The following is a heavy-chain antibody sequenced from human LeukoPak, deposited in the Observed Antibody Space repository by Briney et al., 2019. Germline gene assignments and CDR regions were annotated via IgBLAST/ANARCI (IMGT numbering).Heavy chain of an antibody. V-gene: IGHV1-18*01. CDR2: MSPYDGNI. Sequence: ASVKVSCKTSGYTFTSYGISWVRQAPGQGLEWMGWMSPYDGNIKYAQKFQGRVTVTTDTSTSTAYMEQRSLRSDDTAVYYCARDPYLIVLVPPAIGWFDPWGQGTLVTVSS. CDR3: ARDPYLIVLVPPAIGWFDP. J-gene: IGHJ5*02. D-gene: IGHD2-2*02. CDR1: GYTFTSYG.